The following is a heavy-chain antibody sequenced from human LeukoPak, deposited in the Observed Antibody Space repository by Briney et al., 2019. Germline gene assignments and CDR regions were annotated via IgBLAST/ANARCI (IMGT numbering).Heavy chain of an antibody. V-gene: IGHV3-33*01. D-gene: IGHD3-9*01. J-gene: IGHJ4*02. CDR1: GFTFSSYG. CDR2: IWYDGSNK. CDR3: ARVRRAGILTGYPEKFDY. Sequence: GGSLRLSCAASGFTFSSYGMHWVRQAPGKGLEWVAVIWYDGSNKYYADSVKGRFTISRDNSKNTLYLQMNSLRAEDTAVYYCARVRRAGILTGYPEKFDYWGQGTLVTVSS.